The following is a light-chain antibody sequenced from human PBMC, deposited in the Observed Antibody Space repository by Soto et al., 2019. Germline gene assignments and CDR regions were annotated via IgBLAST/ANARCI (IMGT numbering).Light chain of an antibody. V-gene: IGLV1-44*01. CDR1: SSNIGSKT. J-gene: IGLJ2*01. CDR3: AAWDDSLNGVV. CDR2: SNN. Sequence: QAVVTQPPSASGTPGQRVTISCSGSSSNIGSKTVNWYQQLPGTAPKLLIYSNNQRPSGVPDRFSGSKSGTSASLAISGLQSEDEADYYCAAWDDSLNGVVFGGGTKLPVL.